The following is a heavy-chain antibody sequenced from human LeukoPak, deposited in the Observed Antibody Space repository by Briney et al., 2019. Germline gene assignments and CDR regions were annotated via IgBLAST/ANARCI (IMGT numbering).Heavy chain of an antibody. CDR2: ISGSGGST. Sequence: GGSLRLSCAASGFTFSSYAMSWVRQAPGKGLEWVSAISGSGGSTYYADSVRGRFTVSRDNSKSTLYLQMNSLRAEDTAVYYCAKSSGPGGYYYYGMDVWGQGTTVTVSS. V-gene: IGHV3-23*01. J-gene: IGHJ6*02. CDR3: AKSSGPGGYYYYGMDV. D-gene: IGHD3-22*01. CDR1: GFTFSSYA.